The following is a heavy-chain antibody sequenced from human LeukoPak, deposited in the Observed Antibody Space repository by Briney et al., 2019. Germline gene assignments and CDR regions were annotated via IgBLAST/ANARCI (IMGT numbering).Heavy chain of an antibody. CDR2: IKQDGSEK. J-gene: IGHJ4*02. Sequence: GGSLRLSCAASGFTFSSYWMSWVRQAPGKGLEWVANIKQDGSEKYYVDSVKGRFIISRDNAKNSLYLRMNSLRAEDTAVYYCARDARIAAAGMIKYYFDYWGQGTLVTVSS. D-gene: IGHD6-13*01. CDR3: ARDARIAAAGMIKYYFDY. CDR1: GFTFSSYW. V-gene: IGHV3-7*01.